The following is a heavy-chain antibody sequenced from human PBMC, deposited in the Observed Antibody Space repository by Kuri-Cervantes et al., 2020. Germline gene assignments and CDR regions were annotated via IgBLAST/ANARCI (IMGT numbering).Heavy chain of an antibody. D-gene: IGHD3-16*01. Sequence: SETLSLTCAVYGESFNGISGYYLNWIRQSPGKGLEWIGEINYRGSTDYNPSLKSRVTMSVDTSKNQFSLKLSSVTAADTAVYYCARLLGAVRRDEYSDHWGQGTLVTVSS. V-gene: IGHV4-34*01. J-gene: IGHJ4*02. CDR3: ARLLGAVRRDEYSDH. CDR2: INYRGST. CDR1: GESFNGISGYY.